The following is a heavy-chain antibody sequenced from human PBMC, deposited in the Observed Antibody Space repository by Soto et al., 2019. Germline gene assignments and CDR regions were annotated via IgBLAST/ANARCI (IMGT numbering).Heavy chain of an antibody. CDR2: IRSKANSYAT. J-gene: IGHJ4*02. V-gene: IGHV3-73*01. CDR3: NRHGSRNSGDD. CDR1: GFTFSVSS. Sequence: GGSLRLSCAASGFTFSVSSMHWVRQSSGKGLVWVGRIRSKANSYATADAASVKGRFTISRDDSKNTAYLQMNSLKTEETAVYYWNRHGSRNSGDDWGQGTMVTVSA. D-gene: IGHD2-2*01.